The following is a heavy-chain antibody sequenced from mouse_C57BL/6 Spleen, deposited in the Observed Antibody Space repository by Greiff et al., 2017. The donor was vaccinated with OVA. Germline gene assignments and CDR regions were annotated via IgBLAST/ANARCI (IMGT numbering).Heavy chain of an antibody. D-gene: IGHD1-1*01. J-gene: IGHJ4*01. Sequence: EVKLQQSGPELVKPGASVKIPCKASGYTFTDYNMDWVKQSHGKSLEWIGDINPNNGGTIYDQKFKGKATLTGDKSSSTAYMELRSLTSEDTAVYYCSSGSLWLCAMDYWGQGPSVTVSS. CDR1: GYTFTDYN. V-gene: IGHV1-18*01. CDR2: INPNNGGT. CDR3: SSGSLWLCAMDY.